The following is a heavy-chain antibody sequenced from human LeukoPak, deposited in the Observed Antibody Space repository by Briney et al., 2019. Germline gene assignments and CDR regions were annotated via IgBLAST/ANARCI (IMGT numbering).Heavy chain of an antibody. J-gene: IGHJ6*03. CDR2: IYHSGNT. D-gene: IGHD2-2*01. V-gene: IGHV4-38-2*01. Sequence: PSETLSLTCAVSGYSISSGYYWGWIRQPPGKGLEGIGSIYHSGNTYYNPSLKSRVTISVDTSKNQFPLNLNSVTAADTAVYYCARVDYCSSTSCYNYYYYYMDAWGKGTTVTVSS. CDR3: ARVDYCSSTSCYNYYYYYMDA. CDR1: GYSISSGYY.